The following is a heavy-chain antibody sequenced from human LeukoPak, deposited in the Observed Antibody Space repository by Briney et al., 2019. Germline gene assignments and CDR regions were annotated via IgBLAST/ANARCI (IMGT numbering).Heavy chain of an antibody. CDR2: IKNKADGGTT. CDR3: ATWRYCSGSSCYSGWLDP. V-gene: IGHV3-15*01. D-gene: IGHD2-15*01. J-gene: IGHJ5*02. Sequence: GGSLRPSCAASGYTFSNAWMSWVRQAPGKGLEWVGRIKNKADGGTTDYAAPVKDRFTISRDDSKSTLYLQMNSLKAEDTAVYYCATWRYCSGSSCYSGWLDPWGQGTLVSVSS. CDR1: GYTFSNAW.